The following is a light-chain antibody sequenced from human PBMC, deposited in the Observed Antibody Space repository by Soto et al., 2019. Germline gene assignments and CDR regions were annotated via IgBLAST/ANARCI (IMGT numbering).Light chain of an antibody. Sequence: EVVLTQSPATLSLSPRARATLSCRASQSVGNFLAWYQQKPGQAPRLLIYDVSNRATGIPARFGGSGSGTDFTLTISDVEPEDFAVYYCHQRQSWPRTFGQGTTVDIK. J-gene: IGKJ1*01. CDR3: HQRQSWPRT. V-gene: IGKV3-11*01. CDR2: DVS. CDR1: QSVGNF.